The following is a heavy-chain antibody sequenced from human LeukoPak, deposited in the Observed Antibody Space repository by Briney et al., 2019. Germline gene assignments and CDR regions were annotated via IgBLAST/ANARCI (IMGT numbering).Heavy chain of an antibody. Sequence: GGSLRLSCAASGFTFDDYAMHWVRQAPGKGLEWVSAISGSGGRTYYADSVKGRFTISRDNSKNTLYLQMNSLRAEDTAVYYCAKDLFPAVAGTADYWGQGTLVTVSS. J-gene: IGHJ4*02. CDR3: AKDLFPAVAGTADY. CDR1: GFTFDDYA. V-gene: IGHV3-23*01. D-gene: IGHD6-19*01. CDR2: ISGSGGRT.